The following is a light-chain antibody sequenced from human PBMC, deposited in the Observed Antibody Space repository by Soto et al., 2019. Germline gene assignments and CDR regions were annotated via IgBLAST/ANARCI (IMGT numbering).Light chain of an antibody. V-gene: IGLV1-44*01. CDR3: ASWDDSLNGGV. Sequence: QPVLTQPPSASGTPGQRVTISCSGSNSNIGGNTVHWYQQLPGTAPKLLIYDDDQRPSGVPDRFSGSKSGTSASLAISGLQSEDEADYYCASWDDSLNGGVFGGGTKLTVL. CDR1: NSNIGGNT. J-gene: IGLJ3*02. CDR2: DDD.